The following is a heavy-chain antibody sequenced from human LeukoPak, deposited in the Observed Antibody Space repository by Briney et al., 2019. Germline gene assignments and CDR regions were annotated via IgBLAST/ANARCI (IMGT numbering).Heavy chain of an antibody. D-gene: IGHD5-18*01. V-gene: IGHV4-38-2*02. CDR1: TYSISSGYY. CDR2: IYHSGSS. J-gene: IGHJ4*02. Sequence: SETLSLTCTVSTYSISSGYYWGWIRRPPGKGLEWIGSIYHSGSSYYNPSLKSRVTISVDTSKNQFSLKLSSVTAADTAVYYCASGYSYDLFDYWGQGTLVTVSS. CDR3: ASGYSYDLFDY.